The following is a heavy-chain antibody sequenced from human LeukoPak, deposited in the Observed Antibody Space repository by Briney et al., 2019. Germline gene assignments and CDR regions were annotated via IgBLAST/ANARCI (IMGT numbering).Heavy chain of an antibody. CDR2: INSDGINT. CDR1: GFTFSNYW. J-gene: IGHJ5*02. CDR3: ARDLGQYYDTSDNWFGP. Sequence: PGGSLRLSCAASGFTFSNYWVHWVRQAPGKGLVWVSRINSDGINTSYADSVKGRFTISRDNAKNTLNLQMNSLRAEDTAVYYCARDLGQYYDTSDNWFGPWGQGTLVTVSS. D-gene: IGHD3-22*01. V-gene: IGHV3-74*01.